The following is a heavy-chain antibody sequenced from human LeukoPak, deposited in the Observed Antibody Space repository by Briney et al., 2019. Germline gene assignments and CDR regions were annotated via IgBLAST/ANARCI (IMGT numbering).Heavy chain of an antibody. CDR2: INTDGSFS. Sequence: GGSLRLSCAASGFTFSGYWMHWVRQVAGKGPVWFSRINTDGSFSDYADSVKGRFTISRDNAKNTLYLQMNSLRAEDAAVYYCARDDGYSVGATPYYFDYWGQGTLVTVSS. J-gene: IGHJ4*02. CDR1: GFTFSGYW. V-gene: IGHV3-74*01. D-gene: IGHD1-26*01. CDR3: ARDDGYSVGATPYYFDY.